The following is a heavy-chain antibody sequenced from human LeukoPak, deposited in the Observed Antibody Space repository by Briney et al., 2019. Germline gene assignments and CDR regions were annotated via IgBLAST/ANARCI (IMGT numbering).Heavy chain of an antibody. CDR3: AGSFGDVKNF. CDR2: IKPDGSEK. D-gene: IGHD3-10*01. Sequence: GGSLRLSCSASGFNFDDYGMSWLRQAPGKGPEWVAHIKPDGSEKYYVDSVKGRFIISRDDARNSLSLQMNSLRAEDTAVYYCAGSFGDVKNFWGQGTLVTVSS. V-gene: IGHV3-7*01. CDR1: GFNFDDYG. J-gene: IGHJ4*01.